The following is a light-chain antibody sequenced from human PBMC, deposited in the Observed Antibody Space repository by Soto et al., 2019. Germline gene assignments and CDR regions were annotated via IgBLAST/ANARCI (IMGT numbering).Light chain of an antibody. V-gene: IGKV1-27*01. CDR3: QKYNSAPLT. J-gene: IGKJ4*01. CDR2: SAS. CDR1: QGISYY. Sequence: DIQMTQSPSSLSASVGDRVTITCRASQGISYYLAWYQQKPGKVPKLLIYSASTSQSGVPSRFSGSGSGTDFTLTINSLQPEDVATYSCQKYNSAPLTFGGGTKVEIK.